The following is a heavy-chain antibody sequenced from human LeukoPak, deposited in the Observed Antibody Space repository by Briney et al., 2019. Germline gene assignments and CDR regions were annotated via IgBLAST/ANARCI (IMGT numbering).Heavy chain of an antibody. CDR3: ARERQWGPMPPDC. CDR2: IKQDGGEK. J-gene: IGHJ4*02. D-gene: IGHD1-26*01. CDR1: GFTFSRYW. Sequence: GGSLRLSCEASGFTFSRYWMTWVRQAPGKGLEWVAIIKQDGGEKHYADSVRGRFSISRDNAQNSLYLQMHSLRAEDTAVYYCARERQWGPMPPDCWGQGTLVTVSS. V-gene: IGHV3-7*01.